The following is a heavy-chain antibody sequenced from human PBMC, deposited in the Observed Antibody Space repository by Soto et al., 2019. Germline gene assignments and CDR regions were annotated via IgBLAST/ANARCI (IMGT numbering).Heavy chain of an antibody. J-gene: IGHJ4*02. V-gene: IGHV3-33*01. CDR3: AREGATNSLDY. Sequence: QVQLVESGGGVVQPGRSLRLSCAASGFTFSSYGMHWVRQAPGKGLEWVAVIWYDGSNKYYADSVKGRFTISRDNSKNTLYLQMNSLRAEDTAVYYCAREGATNSLDYWGQGTLVTVSS. CDR2: IWYDGSNK. CDR1: GFTFSSYG. D-gene: IGHD1-26*01.